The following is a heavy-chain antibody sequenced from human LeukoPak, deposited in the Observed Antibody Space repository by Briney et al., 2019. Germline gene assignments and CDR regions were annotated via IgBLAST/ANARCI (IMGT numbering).Heavy chain of an antibody. Sequence: GGSLRLSCAASGFTVSSNYMSWVRQAPGKGLEWVSVIYSGGSTYYAESVKGRFTISRDNSKNTLYLQMNSLRAEDTAVYYCARGGYYDFWSGYSGDYWGQGTLVTVSS. CDR2: IYSGGST. D-gene: IGHD3-3*01. CDR3: ARGGYYDFWSGYSGDY. CDR1: GFTVSSNY. V-gene: IGHV3-53*01. J-gene: IGHJ4*02.